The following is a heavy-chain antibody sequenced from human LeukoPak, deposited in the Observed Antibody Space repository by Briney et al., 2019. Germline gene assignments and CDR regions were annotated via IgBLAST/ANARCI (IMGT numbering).Heavy chain of an antibody. Sequence: GGSLRLSCAASGFTFSSYAMSWVRQAPGKGLEWVSAISGSGGSTYYADSVKGRFTISRDNSKNTLYPQMNSLRAEDTAVYYCAKSLGYCSSTSCYNFVYFDYWGQGTLVTVSS. J-gene: IGHJ4*02. CDR3: AKSLGYCSSTSCYNFVYFDY. CDR2: ISGSGGST. CDR1: GFTFSSYA. D-gene: IGHD2-2*02. V-gene: IGHV3-23*01.